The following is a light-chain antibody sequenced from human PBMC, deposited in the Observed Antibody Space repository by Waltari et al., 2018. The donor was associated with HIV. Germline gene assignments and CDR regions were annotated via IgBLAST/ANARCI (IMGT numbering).Light chain of an antibody. CDR3: QQRNHWPLT. J-gene: IGKJ3*01. CDR2: AAS. CDR1: RSVSSF. Sequence: EVVLTQSPATLSLSPGERATLSCRASRSVSSFLAWYQQKPGQAPRLLSYAASNRATGIPARFSGSGSGTDFTLTISSLEPEDFALDFCQQRNHWPLTFGPGTRVDIK. V-gene: IGKV3-11*01.